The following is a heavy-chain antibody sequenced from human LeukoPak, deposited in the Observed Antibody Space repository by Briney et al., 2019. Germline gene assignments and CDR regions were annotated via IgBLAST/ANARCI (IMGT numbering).Heavy chain of an antibody. J-gene: IGHJ4*02. V-gene: IGHV4-59*01. CDR3: ARVEKSSGWLYYFDY. CDR2: IYYSGST. D-gene: IGHD6-13*01. CDR1: GGSISSYY. Sequence: SETLSLTCTVSGGSISSYYWSWIRQPPGKGLEWIGNIYYSGSTNYNPSLKSRVTISVDTSKNQFSLKLSSVTAADTAVYYCARVEKSSGWLYYFDYWGQGTLVTVSS.